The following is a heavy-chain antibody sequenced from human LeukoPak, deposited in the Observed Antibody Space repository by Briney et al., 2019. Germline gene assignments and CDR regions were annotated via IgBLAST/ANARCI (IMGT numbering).Heavy chain of an antibody. Sequence: ASVKVSCKASGYTFTSYAMNWVRQAPGQGLEWMGWINTNTGNPTYAQGFTGRFVFSLDTSVSTAYLQISSLKAEDTAVYYCARLSLNYDILTGYSFRPNAFDIWGQGTMVTVSS. V-gene: IGHV7-4-1*02. CDR2: INTNTGNP. CDR1: GYTFTSYA. CDR3: ARLSLNYDILTGYSFRPNAFDI. J-gene: IGHJ3*02. D-gene: IGHD3-9*01.